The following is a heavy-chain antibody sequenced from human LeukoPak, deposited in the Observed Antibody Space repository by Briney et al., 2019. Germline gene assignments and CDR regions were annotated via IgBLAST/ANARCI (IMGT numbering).Heavy chain of an antibody. CDR3: ARGLTRGRFDP. D-gene: IGHD3-3*01. CDR2: INPNSGGT. V-gene: IGHV1-2*02. J-gene: IGHJ5*02. CDR1: GYTFTGYY. Sequence: ASVRVSCRASGYTFTGYYMYWVRQAPGQGLEWMGWINPNSGGTNYAQKFQGRVTMTRDTSISTAYMELSRLRSDDTAVYYCARGLTRGRFDPWGQGTLVTVSS.